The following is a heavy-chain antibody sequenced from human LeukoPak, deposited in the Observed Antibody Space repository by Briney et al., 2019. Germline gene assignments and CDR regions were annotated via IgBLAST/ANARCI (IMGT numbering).Heavy chain of an antibody. Sequence: SVKVSCKASGGTFSSYAISWVRQAPGQGLEWMGRIIPILGIANYAQKFQGRVTITADKSTSTAYMELSSLGSEDTAVYYCASLRIAVADYYFDYWGQGTLVTVSS. J-gene: IGHJ4*02. V-gene: IGHV1-69*04. CDR2: IIPILGIA. D-gene: IGHD6-19*01. CDR3: ASLRIAVADYYFDY. CDR1: GGTFSSYA.